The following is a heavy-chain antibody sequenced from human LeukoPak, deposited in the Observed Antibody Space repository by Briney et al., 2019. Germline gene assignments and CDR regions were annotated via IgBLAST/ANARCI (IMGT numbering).Heavy chain of an antibody. J-gene: IGHJ4*02. CDR3: ARGWTTSSGRVY. V-gene: IGHV4-39*01. CDR2: IYYSGST. Sequence: PSETLSLTCTVSGGSISSSSYYWGWIRQPPGKGLEWIGSIYYSGSTYYNPSLKSRVTISVDTSKNQFSLKLSSVTAADTAVYYCARGWTTSSGRVYWGQGTLVTVSS. D-gene: IGHD2/OR15-2a*01. CDR1: GGSISSSSYY.